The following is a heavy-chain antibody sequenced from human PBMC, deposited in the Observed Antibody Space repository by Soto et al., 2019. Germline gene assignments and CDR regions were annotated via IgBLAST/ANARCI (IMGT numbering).Heavy chain of an antibody. J-gene: IGHJ6*02. Sequence: SETLSLTCTVSGGSISSGGYYWSWIRQHPGKGLEWIGYIYYSGSTYYNPSLKSRVTISVDTSKNQFSLKLSSVTAADTAVYYCARSEILAAGNYYYYYGMDVWGQGTTVTVSS. CDR3: ARSEILAAGNYYYYYGMDV. D-gene: IGHD6-13*01. CDR2: IYYSGST. V-gene: IGHV4-31*03. CDR1: GGSISSGGYY.